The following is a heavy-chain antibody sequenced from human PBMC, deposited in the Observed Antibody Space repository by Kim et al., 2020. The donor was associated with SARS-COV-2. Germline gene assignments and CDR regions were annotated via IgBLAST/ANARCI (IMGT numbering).Heavy chain of an antibody. Sequence: GGSLRLSCAASGFTFSSYAMSWVRQAPGKGLEWVSAISGSGGSTYYADSVKGRFTISRDNSKNTLYLQMNSLRAEDTAVYYCAKDGGLLWFGELLPPGAKYYFGMGVWGLGTTVTVSS. CDR3: AKDGGLLWFGELLPPGAKYYFGMGV. J-gene: IGHJ6*02. V-gene: IGHV3-23*01. D-gene: IGHD3-10*01. CDR2: ISGSGGST. CDR1: GFTFSSYA.